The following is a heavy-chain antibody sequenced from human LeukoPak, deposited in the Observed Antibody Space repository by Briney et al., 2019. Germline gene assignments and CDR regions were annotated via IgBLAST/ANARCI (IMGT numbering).Heavy chain of an antibody. V-gene: IGHV3-23*01. J-gene: IGHJ4*02. CDR2: ISGNGGYT. CDR3: AKGNNGCYDS. Sequence: GGSLRLSCAASGFTFSSYAMSWVRQAPGKGLEWVSSISGNGGYTYHADSVKGRSTISRDNSKNTLYMQMNSLRAEDTAVYYCAKGNNGCYDSWGQGTLVTVSS. D-gene: IGHD2-15*01. CDR1: GFTFSSYA.